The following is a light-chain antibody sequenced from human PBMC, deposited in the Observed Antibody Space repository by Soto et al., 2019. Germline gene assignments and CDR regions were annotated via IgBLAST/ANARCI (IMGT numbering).Light chain of an antibody. Sequence: QSVLTQPASVSGSPGQSITISCTGTSSDVGGYNYVSWYQQHPGKAPKLMIYEVSNRPSGVSNRFSGSKSDNTASLTISGLQAEDEADYYCSSYTSSSTPGVFGGGTKVTVL. CDR2: EVS. CDR3: SSYTSSSTPGV. V-gene: IGLV2-14*01. J-gene: IGLJ3*02. CDR1: SSDVGGYNY.